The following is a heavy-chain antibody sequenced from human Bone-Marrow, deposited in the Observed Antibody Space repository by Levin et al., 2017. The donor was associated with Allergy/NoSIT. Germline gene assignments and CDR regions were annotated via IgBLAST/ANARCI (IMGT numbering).Heavy chain of an antibody. D-gene: IGHD4-17*01. CDR3: TTGATTVPTSPPFFYYGMEV. V-gene: IGHV1-24*01. J-gene: IGHJ6*02. Sequence: VASVKVSCKISGNSLIDVSIHWVRQAPGKGLEWMGGSHPVHGKTNYAQKFQGRVTVTEDTSTDTAYLELTSLTSEDTAIYYCTTGATTVPTSPPFFYYGMEVWGHGTTVTVSS. CDR2: SHPVHGKT. CDR1: GNSLIDVS.